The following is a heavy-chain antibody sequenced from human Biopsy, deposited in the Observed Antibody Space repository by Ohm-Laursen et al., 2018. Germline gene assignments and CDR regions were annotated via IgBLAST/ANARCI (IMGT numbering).Heavy chain of an antibody. CDR1: GASISSAAYH. V-gene: IGHV4-31*01. D-gene: IGHD3-16*01. J-gene: IGHJ4*02. CDR2: ISHSGST. Sequence: PSQTLSLTCTVSGASISSAAYHWSWIRQLPGKGLEWIGYISHSGSTSYNPSLRSLVTISTDTSTNQFSLKVRSVTAADTAVYYCARRDYRNGFKFDFWGQGTLATVSS. CDR3: ARRDYRNGFKFDF.